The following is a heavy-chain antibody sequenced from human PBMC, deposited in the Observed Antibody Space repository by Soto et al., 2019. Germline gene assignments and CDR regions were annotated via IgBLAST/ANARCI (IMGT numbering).Heavy chain of an antibody. CDR2: IKQDGSEK. J-gene: IGHJ5*02. V-gene: IGHV3-7*01. CDR1: GFTFSSYW. CDR3: ASSYCSGGSCYWFDP. D-gene: IGHD2-15*01. Sequence: GGSLRLSCAASGFTFSSYWMSWVRQAPGKGLEWVANIKQDGSEKYYVDSVKGRFTISRDNAKNSLYLQMNSLRAEDTAVYYCASSYCSGGSCYWFDPWGQGTLVTVSS.